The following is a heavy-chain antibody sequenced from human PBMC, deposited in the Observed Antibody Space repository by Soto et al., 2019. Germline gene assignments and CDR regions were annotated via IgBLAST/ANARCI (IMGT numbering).Heavy chain of an antibody. CDR3: ARDAYYALDYYYYYGMDV. Sequence: QVQLVQSGAEVKKPGASVKVSCKASGYTFTSYGISWVRQAPGQGLEWMGWISAYNGNTNYAQKLQGRVTMTTDTSTSTAYMELRSLRSDDTAVYYCARDAYYALDYYYYYGMDVWGQGTTVTVSS. CDR2: ISAYNGNT. V-gene: IGHV1-18*01. CDR1: GYTFTSYG. D-gene: IGHD3-10*01. J-gene: IGHJ6*02.